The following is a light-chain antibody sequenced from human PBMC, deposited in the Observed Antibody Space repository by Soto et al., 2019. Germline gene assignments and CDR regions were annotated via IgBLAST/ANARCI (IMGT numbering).Light chain of an antibody. CDR2: GAS. Sequence: EIVLTQSPGTLSLSPGERATLSCRASQSVSRSYLAWFQQKPGQAPRLLIFGASSRATGIPDRFSGRWSGTDFTLTISRLEPEDFAADYSQQYESPPYTFGQVTKLEIK. J-gene: IGKJ2*01. CDR1: QSVSRSY. CDR3: QQYESPPYT. V-gene: IGKV3-20*01.